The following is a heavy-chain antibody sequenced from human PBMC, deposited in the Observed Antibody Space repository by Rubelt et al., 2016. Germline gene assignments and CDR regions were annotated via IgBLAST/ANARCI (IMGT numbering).Heavy chain of an antibody. Sequence: QVQLQQWGAGLLKPSETLSLTCAVYGGSFSGYYWSWIRQPPGKGLEWIGEINHSGSTTYNPSLKSRVTILVDTSKNQFSLKLTSWTAADTGVYYSARVLLGSGYEEYWGHGTLVTVSS. D-gene: IGHD5-12*01. CDR1: GGSFSGYY. V-gene: IGHV4-34*01. J-gene: IGHJ4*01. CDR3: ARVLLGSGYEEY. CDR2: INHSGST.